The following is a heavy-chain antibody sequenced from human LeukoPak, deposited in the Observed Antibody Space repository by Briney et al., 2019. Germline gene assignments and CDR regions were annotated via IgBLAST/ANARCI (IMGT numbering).Heavy chain of an antibody. CDR3: ARGHSDYGTGFVL. V-gene: IGHV3-23*01. Sequence: AGGSLRLSCAASGLSFSSYAMSWVRRAPGKGLECVSVISGSGGSTNYADSVKGRFTISRDNSKNTLYLQMKSLRAEDTAAYYCARGHSDYGTGFVLWGQGTLVTVSS. CDR1: GLSFSSYA. J-gene: IGHJ4*02. D-gene: IGHD4-17*01. CDR2: ISGSGGST.